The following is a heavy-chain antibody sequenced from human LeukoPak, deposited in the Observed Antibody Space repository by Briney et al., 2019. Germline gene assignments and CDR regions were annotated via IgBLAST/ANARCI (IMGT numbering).Heavy chain of an antibody. CDR1: GFTFSSYW. V-gene: IGHV3-74*01. Sequence: GRSLRLSCAASGFTFSSYWMHWIRHAPGKGLVWVSRIKRDGSSPAYADSVKGRFTISRDNAKNTLYLQMNSLRAEDTAVYYCAALDNGRDYWGQGTLVTVSS. CDR3: AALDNGRDY. D-gene: IGHD1-14*01. J-gene: IGHJ4*02. CDR2: IKRDGSSP.